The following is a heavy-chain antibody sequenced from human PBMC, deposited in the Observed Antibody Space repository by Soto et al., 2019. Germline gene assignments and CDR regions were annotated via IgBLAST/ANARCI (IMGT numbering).Heavy chain of an antibody. CDR3: ARDSFPTTTKGHGVYLYYGVDV. V-gene: IGHV3-30-3*01. CDR2: ISYDGSNK. D-gene: IGHD4-4*01. Sequence: LSCAASGFTLSSYAMHWVRQAPGKGLEWVAVISYDGSNKYYADSVKGRFTISRDNSKNTLDLQMNSLRAEDTAVFYCARDSFPTTTKGHGVYLYYGVDVWGPGTTVTVSS. CDR1: GFTLSSYA. J-gene: IGHJ6*02.